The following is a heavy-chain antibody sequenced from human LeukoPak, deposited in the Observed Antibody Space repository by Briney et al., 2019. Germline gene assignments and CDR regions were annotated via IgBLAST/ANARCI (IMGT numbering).Heavy chain of an antibody. Sequence: ASVKVSCKASGYTFTNFGISWVRQAPGQGLEWMGWISAYIGNTNYAQRLQGRVTMTTDTSTTTAYMELSSLRSEDTAVYYCARVPYYYYYMDVWGKGTTVTISS. CDR2: ISAYIGNT. J-gene: IGHJ6*03. V-gene: IGHV1-18*01. CDR1: GYTFTNFG. CDR3: ARVPYYYYYMDV.